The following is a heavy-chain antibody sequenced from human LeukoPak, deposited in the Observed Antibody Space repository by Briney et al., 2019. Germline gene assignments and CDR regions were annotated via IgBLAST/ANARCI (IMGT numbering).Heavy chain of an antibody. V-gene: IGHV4-59*01. CDR2: IYYSGTT. Sequence: SETLSLTCTVSGGSISSNYWNWIRQPPGKGLEWIGYIYYSGTTNYNPSFKSRLTISLDTSRNQFSLRLSSVAAADTAVYYCARGTIFGVATNWFDPWGQGTLVTVSS. CDR3: ARGTIFGVATNWFDP. CDR1: GGSISSNY. J-gene: IGHJ5*02. D-gene: IGHD3-3*01.